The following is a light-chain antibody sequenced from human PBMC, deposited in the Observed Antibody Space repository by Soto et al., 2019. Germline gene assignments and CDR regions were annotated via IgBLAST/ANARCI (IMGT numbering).Light chain of an antibody. Sequence: QSVLTQPPSVSGAPGQRVTISCTGSSSNIGAGYDVHWYQQLPGTAPKLLIYGNSNRPSGVPERFSASKSGTSASLAITGLQAEDEADYYCQSYDSSLSGYVVFGGGTKLTVL. CDR2: GNS. V-gene: IGLV1-40*01. CDR3: QSYDSSLSGYVV. J-gene: IGLJ2*01. CDR1: SSNIGAGYD.